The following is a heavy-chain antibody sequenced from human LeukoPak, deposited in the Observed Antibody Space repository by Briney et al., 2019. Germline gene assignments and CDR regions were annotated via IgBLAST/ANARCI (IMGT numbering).Heavy chain of an antibody. Sequence: SETLSLTCIVSGASISSYYWSWIRQPPGKGLGWIGYIYYSGSTNYNPSLKSRVTISVDTSKNQFSLKLSSVTAADTAVYYCARVAAAGPFDYWGQGTLVTVSS. CDR3: ARVAAAGPFDY. CDR2: IYYSGST. V-gene: IGHV4-59*01. J-gene: IGHJ4*02. CDR1: GASISSYY. D-gene: IGHD6-13*01.